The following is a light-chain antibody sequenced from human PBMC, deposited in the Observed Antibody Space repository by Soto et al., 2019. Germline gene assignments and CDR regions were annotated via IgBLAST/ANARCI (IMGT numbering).Light chain of an antibody. Sequence: QSVLTQPPSVSEAPGQRVTISCTGSISNIGAGYEAHWYQQVPGTAPKLLIYENNNRPSGVPDRFSGSKSGTSASLAITGLQAEDEAEYYCQSYDSSLSGYVFGTGTKLTVL. V-gene: IGLV1-40*01. J-gene: IGLJ1*01. CDR3: QSYDSSLSGYV. CDR2: ENN. CDR1: ISNIGAGYE.